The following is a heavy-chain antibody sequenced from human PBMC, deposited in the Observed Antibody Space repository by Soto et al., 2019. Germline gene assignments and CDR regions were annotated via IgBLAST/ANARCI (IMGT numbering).Heavy chain of an antibody. CDR2: ISGSGTSI. D-gene: IGHD6-19*01. CDR1: GLSLSSHG. CDR3: ASPAVPDRHEFDY. J-gene: IGHJ4*02. Sequence: EVQLVESGGGLIQPGGSLRLSCAASGLSLSSHGLNWVRQSPGKGLEWVSYISGSGTSIYYANSVKGRFTVSRDNAKNSLYLQMNSLRDEATAVYYCASPAVPDRHEFDYWGQGTLVTVSS. V-gene: IGHV3-48*02.